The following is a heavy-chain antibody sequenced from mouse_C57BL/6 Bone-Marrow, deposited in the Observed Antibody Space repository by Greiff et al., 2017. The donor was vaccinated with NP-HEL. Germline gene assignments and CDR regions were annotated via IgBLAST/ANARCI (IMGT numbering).Heavy chain of an antibody. CDR3: ARDAFYGGWYFDV. CDR2: SRNKANDYTT. D-gene: IGHD1-1*01. J-gene: IGHJ1*03. CDR1: GFTFSDFY. Sequence: EVQGVESGGGLVQSGRSLRLSCATSGFTFSDFYMECVRQAPGKGLEWIAASRNKANDYTTEYSASVKGRFIFSRDTSQSILYLQMNALRAEDTAIDYCARDAFYGGWYFDVWGTGTTVTVSS. V-gene: IGHV7-1*01.